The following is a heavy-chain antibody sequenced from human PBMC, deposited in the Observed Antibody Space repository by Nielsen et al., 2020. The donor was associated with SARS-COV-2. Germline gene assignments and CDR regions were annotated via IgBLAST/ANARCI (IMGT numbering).Heavy chain of an antibody. CDR1: GGSVNNNDW. D-gene: IGHD2-2*02. V-gene: IGHV4-4*02. J-gene: IGHJ6*03. Sequence: SETLSLTCTVSGGSVNNNDWWTWVRQSPGKGLEWIGEVSHSGNTIYSPSLKSRVTISVDKSKNQFSLKSTSVTAADTAIYYCARGHTVVLPSPILGLGPFYYSYSMDVWGRGTTVTVSS. CDR2: VSHSGNT. CDR3: ARGHTVVLPSPILGLGPFYYSYSMDV.